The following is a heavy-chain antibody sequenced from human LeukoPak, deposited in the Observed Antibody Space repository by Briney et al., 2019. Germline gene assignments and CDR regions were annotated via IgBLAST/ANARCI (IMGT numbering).Heavy chain of an antibody. Sequence: PSETLSLTSTVSGGSISSYYWSWIRQRPGKGLVWIGYIHYSGSTNYNPSLKSRVTISVDTSKNQFSLKLSSVTAADTAVYYCARLSWFPGTSYYYMDVWGKGTTVTVSS. CDR1: GGSISSYY. D-gene: IGHD1-1*01. CDR3: ARLSWFPGTSYYYMDV. J-gene: IGHJ6*03. V-gene: IGHV4-59*01. CDR2: IHYSGST.